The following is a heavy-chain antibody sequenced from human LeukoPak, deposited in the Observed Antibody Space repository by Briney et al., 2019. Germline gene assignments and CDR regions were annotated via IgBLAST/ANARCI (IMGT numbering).Heavy chain of an antibody. D-gene: IGHD1-26*01. CDR1: GFTVSSNY. CDR2: IYSGGST. J-gene: IGHJ4*02. Sequence: GGSLRLSCAASGFTVSSNYMSWVRQAPGKGLEWVSVIYSGGSTYYADSVKGRFTISRDNSKNTLYLQMNSLRAEDTAVYYCARHESGSRLRDYWGQGTLVTVSS. CDR3: ARHESGSRLRDY. V-gene: IGHV3-66*04.